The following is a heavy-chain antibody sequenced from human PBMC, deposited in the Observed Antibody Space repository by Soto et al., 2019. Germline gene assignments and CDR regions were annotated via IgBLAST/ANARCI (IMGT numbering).Heavy chain of an antibody. Sequence: GGSLRLSCAASGFTFSSYAMSWVRQAPGKGLEWVSAISGSGGSTYYADSVKGRFTISRDNSKNTLYLQMNSLRAEDTAVYYCAKALSITMIVVVITTFDYWGQGTLVTVSS. CDR2: ISGSGGST. CDR1: GFTFSSYA. J-gene: IGHJ4*02. V-gene: IGHV3-23*01. CDR3: AKALSITMIVVVITTFDY. D-gene: IGHD3-22*01.